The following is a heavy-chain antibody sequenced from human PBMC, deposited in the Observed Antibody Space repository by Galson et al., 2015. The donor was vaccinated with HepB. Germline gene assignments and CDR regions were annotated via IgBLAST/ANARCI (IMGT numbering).Heavy chain of an antibody. Sequence: PALVKPTQTLTLTCTVSGFSLSNARMGVSWIRQPPGKALEWLAHIFSNDEKSYSTSLKSRLTISKDTSKSQVVLTMTNMDPVDTATYYCARSDYYDSSGYYVGGIYYYYMDVWGKGTTVTVSS. D-gene: IGHD3-22*01. CDR2: IFSNDEK. J-gene: IGHJ6*03. CDR1: GFSLSNARMG. CDR3: ARSDYYDSSGYYVGGIYYYYMDV. V-gene: IGHV2-26*01.